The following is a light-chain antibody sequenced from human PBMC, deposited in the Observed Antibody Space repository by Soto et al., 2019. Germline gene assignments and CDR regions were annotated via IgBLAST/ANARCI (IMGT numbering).Light chain of an antibody. Sequence: DIPMTQSPSSLSASVGDRVTITCRASQAISNYLNWYQQKPGKAPALLIYEASQLETGVPSRFSGSGSGTDFTFAINSLQPEDIGTYYCQQYDNVPLTFGGGTKVEIK. J-gene: IGKJ4*01. V-gene: IGKV1-33*01. CDR1: QAISNY. CDR2: EAS. CDR3: QQYDNVPLT.